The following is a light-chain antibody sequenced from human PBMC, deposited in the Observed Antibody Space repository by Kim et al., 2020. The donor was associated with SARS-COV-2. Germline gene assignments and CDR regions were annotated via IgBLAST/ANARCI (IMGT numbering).Light chain of an antibody. CDR2: DVT. CDR3: CSYAGTYTWV. J-gene: IGLJ3*02. V-gene: IGLV2-11*03. CDR1: SSDVGGYDH. Sequence: GQSGTISCTGTSSDVGGYDHVSWYHQHPGKAPKLIIYDVTKRPSGVPDRFSGSKSGNAASLTISGLQAEDEADYYCCSYAGTYTWVFGGGTQLTFL.